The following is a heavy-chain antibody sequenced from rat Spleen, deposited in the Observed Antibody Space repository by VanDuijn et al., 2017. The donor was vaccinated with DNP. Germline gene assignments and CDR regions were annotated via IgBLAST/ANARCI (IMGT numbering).Heavy chain of an antibody. CDR1: GFTFNYYW. J-gene: IGHJ2*01. CDR2: ITSGGGTT. D-gene: IGHD4-3*01. CDR3: AKNSGYYFDY. V-gene: IGHV5-31*01. Sequence: EVQLVESGGGLVQPGRSLKLSCVASGFTFNYYWMTWIRHVPGKGLEWVASITSGGGTTNYRDSVKGRFTISRDDSTSTLYLQMNSLKSEDTATYYCAKNSGYYFDYWGQGVMVTVSS.